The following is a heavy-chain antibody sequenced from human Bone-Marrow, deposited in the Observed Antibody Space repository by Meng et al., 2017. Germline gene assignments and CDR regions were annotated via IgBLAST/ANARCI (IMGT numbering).Heavy chain of an antibody. CDR3: ARDRGGVEQPFCMDV. V-gene: IGHV4-38-2*02. Sequence: GSLRLSCAVSGYSISSGYYWGWIRQPPGKGLEWIGSIYHSGSTYYNPSLKSRVTISVDTSKNQFSLKLSSVTAADTAVYYCARDRGGVEQPFCMDVWGQGTTVTVSS. J-gene: IGHJ6*02. CDR2: IYHSGST. D-gene: IGHD3-10*01. CDR1: GYSISSGYY.